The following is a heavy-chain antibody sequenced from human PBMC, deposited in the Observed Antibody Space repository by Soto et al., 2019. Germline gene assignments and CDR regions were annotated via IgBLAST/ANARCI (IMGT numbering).Heavy chain of an antibody. Sequence: SETLSLTCTVSGASISGFYWSWIRKSAGKGLEWIGRIYATGTTDYNPSLKSRVMMSVDTSKKQFSLKLRSVTAADTDVYYCAKAGPNTLRDWFDTWGQGISVTVSS. CDR3: AKAGPNTLRDWFDT. CDR1: GASISGFY. J-gene: IGHJ5*02. V-gene: IGHV4-4*07. D-gene: IGHD6-19*01. CDR2: IYATGTT.